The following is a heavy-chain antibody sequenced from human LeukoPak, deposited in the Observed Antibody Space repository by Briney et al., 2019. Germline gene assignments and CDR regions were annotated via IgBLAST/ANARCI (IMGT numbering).Heavy chain of an antibody. CDR2: INHSGST. Sequence: SGTLSLTCAVYGVSFSGYYWSWIRQPPGKGLEWIGEINHSGSTNYNQSLKSRVTISVDTSKNQFSLKLSSVTAADTAVYYCARERRRYFDLWGRGTLVTVSS. CDR3: ARERRRYFDL. D-gene: IGHD1-1*01. J-gene: IGHJ2*01. CDR1: GVSFSGYY. V-gene: IGHV4-34*01.